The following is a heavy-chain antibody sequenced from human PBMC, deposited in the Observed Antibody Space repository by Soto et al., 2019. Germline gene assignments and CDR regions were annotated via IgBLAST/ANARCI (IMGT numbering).Heavy chain of an antibody. V-gene: IGHV3-66*01. Sequence: EVQLLESGGGLVQPGGSLRLSCAASGFTVSSNYMSWVRQAPGKGLEWASVIYSGGSTYYADSVKGTFTISRDNSKNTLYLQMNSLRAEDTAVYYCASLGRYYDILTGYYNTPFDYWGQGTLVTVSS. D-gene: IGHD3-9*01. CDR2: IYSGGST. CDR3: ASLGRYYDILTGYYNTPFDY. J-gene: IGHJ4*02. CDR1: GFTVSSNY.